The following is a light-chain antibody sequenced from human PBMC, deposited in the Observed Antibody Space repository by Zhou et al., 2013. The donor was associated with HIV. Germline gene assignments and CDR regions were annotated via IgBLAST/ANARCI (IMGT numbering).Light chain of an antibody. CDR1: QSISSY. Sequence: DIQMTQSPSSLSASVGDRVTITCRASQSISSYLNWYQQKPGKAPKFLIYAASSLQSGVPSRFSGSGSGTDFTLTISSLQPEDFATYFCQQSYTTPYTFGPGDQAGDQT. CDR2: AAS. CDR3: QQSYTTPYT. J-gene: IGKJ2*01. V-gene: IGKV1-39*01.